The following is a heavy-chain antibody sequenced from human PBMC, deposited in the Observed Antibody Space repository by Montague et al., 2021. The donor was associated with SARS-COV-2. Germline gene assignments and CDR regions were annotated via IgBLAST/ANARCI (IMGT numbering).Heavy chain of an antibody. CDR3: ARAPNCGSTSCYYHY. CDR2: IKEDGGQE. V-gene: IGHV3-7*01. CDR1: GFTFSNYW. Sequence: SLRLSCAASGFTFSNYWMSWVRQAPGKGLEWVANIKEDGGQEYYXDSVKGRFTISRDNAKNSLYLQMNSLRAEDTAVYYCARAPNCGSTSCYYHYWGQGTMVTVSS. J-gene: IGHJ4*02. D-gene: IGHD2-2*01.